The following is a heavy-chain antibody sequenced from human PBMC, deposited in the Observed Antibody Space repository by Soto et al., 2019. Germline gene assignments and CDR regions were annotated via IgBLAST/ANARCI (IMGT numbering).Heavy chain of an antibody. V-gene: IGHV1-2*02. Sequence: ASVKVSGKASGYTFTGDYMHWVRQAPGQGLEWMGWINPNSGGTNYEQKFQGRVTMTRDTSISTAYMELSRLRSDDTAVYYCARVGTTYSAWFDPWGQGTLVTVS. CDR1: GYTFTGDY. D-gene: IGHD4-17*01. CDR2: INPNSGGT. J-gene: IGHJ5*02. CDR3: ARVGTTYSAWFDP.